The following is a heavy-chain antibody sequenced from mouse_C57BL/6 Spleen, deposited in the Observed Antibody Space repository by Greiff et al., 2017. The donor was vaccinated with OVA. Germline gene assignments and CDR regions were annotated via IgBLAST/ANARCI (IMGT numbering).Heavy chain of an antibody. CDR1: GYTFTSYW. D-gene: IGHD2-5*01. V-gene: IGHV1-72*01. CDR2: IDPNSGGT. CDR3: ARVGDYSNYYWYFDV. J-gene: IGHJ1*03. Sequence: VQLQQPGAELVKPGASVKLSCKASGYTFTSYWMHWVKQRPGRGLEWIGRIDPNSGGTKYNEKFKSKATLTVDKPSSTAYMQLSSLTSEDAAVYYYARVGDYSNYYWYFDVWGTGTTVTVSS.